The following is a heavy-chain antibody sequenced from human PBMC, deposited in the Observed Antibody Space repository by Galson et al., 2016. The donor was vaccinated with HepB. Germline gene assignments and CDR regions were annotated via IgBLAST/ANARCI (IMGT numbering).Heavy chain of an antibody. V-gene: IGHV5-51*01. Sequence: QSGAEVKKPGESLKISCKGSVDIFATYWIGWVRQMPGKGLEWMGLIYPGDSNIKYSPSFQGQVTISADKSIYTAYLQWSSLKPSDTAMYYCVTNAYCGGACQAWGQGTMVTVSS. CDR3: VTNAYCGGACQA. D-gene: IGHD2-21*02. J-gene: IGHJ3*01. CDR1: VDIFATYW. CDR2: IYPGDSNI.